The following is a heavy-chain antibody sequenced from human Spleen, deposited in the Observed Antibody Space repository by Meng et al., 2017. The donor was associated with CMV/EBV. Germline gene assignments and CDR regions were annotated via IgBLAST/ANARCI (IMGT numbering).Heavy chain of an antibody. CDR2: ITWDGGAT. CDR1: GFTFDDYA. J-gene: IGHJ4*02. V-gene: IGHV3-43D*03. D-gene: IGHD1/OR15-1a*01. CDR3: AKDDSSGTITPLDY. Sequence: GESLKISCAASGFTFDDYAMHWVRQAPGKGLEWVSLITWDGGATYYADSVKGRFTISRDNSKNSLYLQMNSLTAEDTALYYCAKDDSSGTITPLDYWGQGTLVTVSS.